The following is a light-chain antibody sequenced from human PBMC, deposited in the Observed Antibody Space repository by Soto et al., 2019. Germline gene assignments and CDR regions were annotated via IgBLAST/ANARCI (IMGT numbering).Light chain of an antibody. CDR3: QQTHASPLT. J-gene: IGKJ5*01. V-gene: IGKV1-39*01. CDR1: QPISNY. CDR2: GAS. Sequence: QMTQSPSSLSASVGDRVTITCRASQPISNYLNWYQQKAGEAPKVLIFGASSLQSGVPSKFSGSGYGTDFTLIINNLHPDDFATYYCQQTHASPLTFGHGTRL.